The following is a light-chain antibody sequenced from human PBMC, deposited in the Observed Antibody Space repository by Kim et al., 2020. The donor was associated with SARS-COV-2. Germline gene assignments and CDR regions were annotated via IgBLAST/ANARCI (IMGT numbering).Light chain of an antibody. V-gene: IGKV3-20*01. CDR1: QSVSSSY. CDR2: GAS. Sequence: ATGERATLSCRDSQSVSSSYLAWYQQKPGQAPRLLIYGASSRATGIPDRFSGSGSGTDITLTISRLEPEDFAVYYCQQYGSSLWTFGQGTKVDIK. CDR3: QQYGSSLWT. J-gene: IGKJ1*01.